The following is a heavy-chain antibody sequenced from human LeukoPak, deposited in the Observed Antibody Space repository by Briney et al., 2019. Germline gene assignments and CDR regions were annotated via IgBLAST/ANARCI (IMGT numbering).Heavy chain of an antibody. CDR3: ARDHGIAVAGTGYYYYYYGMDV. CDR1: GGSISSYY. V-gene: IGHV4-59*01. J-gene: IGHJ6*02. D-gene: IGHD6-19*01. CDR2: IYYSGST. Sequence: SETLSLTCTVSGGSISSYYWSWIRQPPGKGLEWIGYIYYSGSTNYNPSLKSRVTISVDTSKNQFTLKLSSVTAADTAVYYCARDHGIAVAGTGYYYYYYGMDVWGQGTTVTVSS.